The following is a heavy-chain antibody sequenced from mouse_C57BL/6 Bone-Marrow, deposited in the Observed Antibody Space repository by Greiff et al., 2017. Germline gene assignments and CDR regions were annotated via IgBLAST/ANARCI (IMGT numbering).Heavy chain of an antibody. V-gene: IGHV1-69*01. CDR3: ARRGYYYGSSYSAWFAD. CDR1: GYTFTSYW. Sequence: VQLQQPGAELVMPGASVKLSCKASGYTFTSYWMHWVKQRPGQGLEWIGEIDPSASYTNYNQKFKGKSTLTVDKSSSTAYMQLGSLTSEDAAVYYCARRGYYYGSSYSAWFADWGQGTLVTVSA. CDR2: IDPSASYT. D-gene: IGHD1-1*01. J-gene: IGHJ3*01.